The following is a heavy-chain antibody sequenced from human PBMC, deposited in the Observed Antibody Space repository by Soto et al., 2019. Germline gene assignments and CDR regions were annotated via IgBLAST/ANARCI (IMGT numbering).Heavy chain of an antibody. Sequence: SVKVSCKASGGTFSSYAISWVRQAPGQGLEWMGGIIPIFGTANYAQKFQGRVTITADESTSTAYMELSSLRSEDTAVYCCTRDMGYYDSSGYYLDYWGQGTLVTVSS. V-gene: IGHV1-69*13. D-gene: IGHD3-22*01. CDR3: TRDMGYYDSSGYYLDY. CDR2: IIPIFGTA. CDR1: GGTFSSYA. J-gene: IGHJ4*02.